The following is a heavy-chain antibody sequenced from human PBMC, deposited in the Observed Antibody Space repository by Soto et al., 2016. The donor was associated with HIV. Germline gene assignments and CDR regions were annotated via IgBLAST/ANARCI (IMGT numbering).Heavy chain of an antibody. CDR2: TNSDGSRT. D-gene: IGHD3-10*01. CDR1: GFTFSDYW. J-gene: IGHJ5*02. V-gene: IGHV3-74*03. Sequence: EVQLVESGGGLVQPGGSLRLSCEASGFTFSDYWIHWVRQAPGKGLVWVSRTNSDGSRTTYADSVKGRFAISRDNAKNTPYLQMNSLRAEDTSIYYCAAVRSEVGLIGWFDPWGQGTLVTVSS. CDR3: AAVRSEVGLIGWFDP.